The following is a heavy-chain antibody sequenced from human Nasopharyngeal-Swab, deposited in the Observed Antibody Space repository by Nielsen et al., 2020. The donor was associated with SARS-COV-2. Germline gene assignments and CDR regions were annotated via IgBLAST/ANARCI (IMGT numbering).Heavy chain of an antibody. Sequence: GSLRLSCAASGFTFSSYAMSWVRQAPGKGLEWVSAISGSGGSTYYADSVKGRFTISRDNSKNTLYLQMNSLRAEDTAVYYCTTHSNYYDSSGYRLAYFDYWGQGTLVTVSS. J-gene: IGHJ4*02. D-gene: IGHD3-22*01. CDR1: GFTFSSYA. V-gene: IGHV3-23*01. CDR3: TTHSNYYDSSGYRLAYFDY. CDR2: ISGSGGST.